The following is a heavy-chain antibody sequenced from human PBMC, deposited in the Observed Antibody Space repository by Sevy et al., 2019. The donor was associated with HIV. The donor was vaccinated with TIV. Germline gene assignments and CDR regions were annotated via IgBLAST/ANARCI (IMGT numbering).Heavy chain of an antibody. V-gene: IGHV3-66*01. J-gene: IGHJ4*02. CDR2: IYSDGKT. Sequence: GGSLRLSCAASGFTVSRNYMSWVRQAPGKGLEWVSVIYSDGKTFYADSVQDRFTISRDNSKNTLYFQMNSLRAEDTAVYYCAGWRSAWTLFDYWGQGTLVTVSS. CDR3: AGWRSAWTLFDY. D-gene: IGHD6-19*01. CDR1: GFTVSRNY.